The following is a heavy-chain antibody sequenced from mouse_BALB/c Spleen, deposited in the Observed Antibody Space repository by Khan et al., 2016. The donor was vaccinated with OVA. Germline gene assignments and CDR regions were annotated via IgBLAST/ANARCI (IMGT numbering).Heavy chain of an antibody. CDR1: GFSLTSYG. CDR2: IWSDGFT. CDR3: ARGIYYFGSRYMDY. V-gene: IGHV2-6*02. Sequence: QVQLKESGPGLVAPSQSLSITCTVSGFSLTSYGVHWVRQPPGKGLEWLVVIWSDGFTTYNSTLKSRLSISKDNSKSKVFLKMNSLQTDDTAMYYCARGIYYFGSRYMDYWSQGTSVTVSS. J-gene: IGHJ4*01. D-gene: IGHD1-1*01.